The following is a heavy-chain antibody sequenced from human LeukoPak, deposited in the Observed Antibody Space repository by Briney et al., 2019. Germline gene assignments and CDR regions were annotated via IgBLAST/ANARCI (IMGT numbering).Heavy chain of an antibody. Sequence: PGGSLRLSCAASGFTFSSYAMSWVRQAPGKGLEWVSAISGSGGSTYYADSVKGRFTISRDNAKNSLYLQMNSLRAEDTALYYCARNTYYYDSSGYPYYFDYWGQGTLVTVSS. D-gene: IGHD3-22*01. CDR2: ISGSGGST. V-gene: IGHV3-23*01. CDR3: ARNTYYYDSSGYPYYFDY. J-gene: IGHJ4*02. CDR1: GFTFSSYA.